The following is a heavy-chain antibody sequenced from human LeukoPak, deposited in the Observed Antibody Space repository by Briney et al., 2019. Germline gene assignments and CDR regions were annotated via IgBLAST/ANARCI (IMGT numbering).Heavy chain of an antibody. V-gene: IGHV1-46*01. CDR1: GYTFTSYY. Sequence: ASVKVSCKASGYTFTSYYMHWVRQAPGQGLEWMGIINPSGGSTNYAQKFQGRVTMTRDMSTSTVYMELSSLRSEDTAVYYCATTIVVVTALDYWGQGTLVSVSS. D-gene: IGHD2-21*02. CDR3: ATTIVVVTALDY. CDR2: INPSGGST. J-gene: IGHJ4*02.